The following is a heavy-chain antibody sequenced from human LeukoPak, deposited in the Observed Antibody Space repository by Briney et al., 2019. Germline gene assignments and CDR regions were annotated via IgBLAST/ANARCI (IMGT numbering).Heavy chain of an antibody. V-gene: IGHV3-11*06. CDR3: ASCRTLNWFDP. Sequence: GGSLRLSCAASGFTFSDYYMSWIRQAPGKGLEWVSYISSSGSYTNYADSVKGRFTISRDNAKNSLYLQMNSLRAEDTAVYYCASCRTLNWFDPWGQGTLVTVSS. CDR2: ISSSGSYT. D-gene: IGHD2-2*01. CDR1: GFTFSDYY. J-gene: IGHJ5*02.